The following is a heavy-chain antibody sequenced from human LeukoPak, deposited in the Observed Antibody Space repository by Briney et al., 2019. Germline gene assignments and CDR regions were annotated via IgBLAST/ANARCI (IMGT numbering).Heavy chain of an antibody. CDR3: AREVTMVRGDRDWFDP. Sequence: PSETLSLTCTVSGGSISSYYWSWIRQPAGKGLEWIRRIYTSGSTNYNPSLKSRVTMSVDTSKNQFSLKLSSVTAADTAVYYCAREVTMVRGDRDWFDPWGQGTLVTVSS. V-gene: IGHV4-4*07. CDR2: IYTSGST. J-gene: IGHJ5*02. D-gene: IGHD3-10*01. CDR1: GGSISSYY.